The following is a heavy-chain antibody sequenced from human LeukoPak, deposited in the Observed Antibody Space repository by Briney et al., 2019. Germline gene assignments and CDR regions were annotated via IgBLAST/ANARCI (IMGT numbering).Heavy chain of an antibody. Sequence: GGSLRLSCAASGFTFSSYAMHWGRQAPGKGLGWVAVISYDGSNKYYADSVKGRFTISRDNSKNTLYLQMNSLRAEDTAVYFCARVGLQQLVFDYWGQGTLVTVSS. CDR1: GFTFSSYA. J-gene: IGHJ4*02. CDR2: ISYDGSNK. D-gene: IGHD6-13*01. CDR3: ARVGLQQLVFDY. V-gene: IGHV3-30*04.